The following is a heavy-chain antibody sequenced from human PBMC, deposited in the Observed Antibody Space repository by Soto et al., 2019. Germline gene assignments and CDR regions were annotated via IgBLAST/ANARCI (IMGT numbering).Heavy chain of an antibody. D-gene: IGHD2-15*01. CDR3: ARHSGKDIVVVVGVDY. J-gene: IGHJ4*02. V-gene: IGHV4-39*01. CDR1: GGSISSSSYY. CDR2: IYYSGST. Sequence: QLQLQESGPGLVKPSETLSLTCTVSGGSISSSSYYWGWIRQPPGKGLEWIGSIYYSGSTYYNPSLKSRVTISVDTPKNQFSLKLSSVTAADTAVYYCARHSGKDIVVVVGVDYWGQGTLVTVSS.